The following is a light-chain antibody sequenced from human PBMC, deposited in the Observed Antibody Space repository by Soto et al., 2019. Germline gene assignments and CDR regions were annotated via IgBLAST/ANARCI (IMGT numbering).Light chain of an antibody. CDR2: GAS. CDR3: QLYGSSPLIT. J-gene: IGKJ5*01. V-gene: IGKV3-20*01. CDR1: QSVSSSY. Sequence: EIVLTQSAGTLSLYPVERATLSCRASQSVSSSYLAWYQQKPGQAPRLLIYGASSRATGIPDRFRGSGSGTDFTLTISRLEPEDFAVYSCQLYGSSPLITFGQGTRLEIK.